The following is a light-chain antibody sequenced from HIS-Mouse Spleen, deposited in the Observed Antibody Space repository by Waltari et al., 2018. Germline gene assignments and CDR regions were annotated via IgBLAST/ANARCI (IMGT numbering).Light chain of an antibody. CDR1: NVGSNS. Sequence: SYVMTQPPSVSVAPGKTARITCGGNNVGSNSVHWYQQKPGQAPELVVYVDSDRPSGVPERFSGSNSGNTATLTISRVEAGDEADYYCQVWDSSSDHVVFGGGTKLTVL. CDR3: QVWDSSSDHVV. CDR2: VDS. V-gene: IGLV3-21*03. J-gene: IGLJ2*01.